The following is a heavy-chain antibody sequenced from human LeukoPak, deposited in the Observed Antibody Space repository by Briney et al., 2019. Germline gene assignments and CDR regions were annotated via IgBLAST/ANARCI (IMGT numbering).Heavy chain of an antibody. V-gene: IGHV1-18*01. D-gene: IGHD3-9*01. CDR2: ISAYNGNT. J-gene: IGHJ6*03. CDR1: GYTFTSYG. Sequence: ASVKVSCKASGYTFTSYGISWVRQAPGQGLEWMGWISAYNGNTNYAQKLQGRVTMTTDTSTSTAYMELRSLRSDDTAVYYCARYGVLRYFDWSPRYYYMDVWGKGTTVTVSS. CDR3: ARYGVLRYFDWSPRYYYMDV.